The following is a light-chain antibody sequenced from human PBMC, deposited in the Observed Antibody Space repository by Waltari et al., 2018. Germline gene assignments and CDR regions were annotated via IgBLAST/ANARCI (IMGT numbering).Light chain of an antibody. V-gene: IGKV4-1*01. Sequence: DIVMTQSPESLAVSLGERATINCRSSQSIVYNSNDKNYLALYQEKPGQPPKLLIYWACSRSSWDPAGVSGGGFGTDFSITISILQPEDVAVYYCQQYYSRRTFGRGTRVEIK. CDR2: WAC. CDR1: QSIVYNSNDKNY. J-gene: IGKJ1*01. CDR3: QQYYSRRT.